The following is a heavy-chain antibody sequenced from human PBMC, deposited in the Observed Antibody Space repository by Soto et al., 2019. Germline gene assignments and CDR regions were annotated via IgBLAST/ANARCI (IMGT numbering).Heavy chain of an antibody. CDR3: AKVFSTNYDILTGYYFY. V-gene: IGHV3-23*01. D-gene: IGHD3-9*01. Sequence: GGSLRLSCTVSGFTFRSYAMAWVRQAPGKGLEWVSGVSASGLNTDYADPVKGRFYISRDNSKNTLYLQMNSLRAEDTAVYYCAKVFSTNYDILTGYYFYWGQGTLLTVSS. CDR2: VSASGLNT. CDR1: GFTFRSYA. J-gene: IGHJ4*02.